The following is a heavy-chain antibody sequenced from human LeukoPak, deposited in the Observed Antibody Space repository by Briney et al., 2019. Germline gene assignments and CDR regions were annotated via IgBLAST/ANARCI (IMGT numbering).Heavy chain of an antibody. V-gene: IGHV4-39*01. Sequence: SETLSLTCTVSGGSISSSNYYWVWVRQPPGKGLEWIANIYYSGSTYYSPSLRSRVTISVDTSKNQFSLKLTSVTAADTAVYYCARHASVSGNWPRPLDYWGQGSLVTVSS. J-gene: IGHJ4*02. CDR1: GGSISSSNYY. CDR3: ARHASVSGNWPRPLDY. CDR2: IYYSGST. D-gene: IGHD3-3*01.